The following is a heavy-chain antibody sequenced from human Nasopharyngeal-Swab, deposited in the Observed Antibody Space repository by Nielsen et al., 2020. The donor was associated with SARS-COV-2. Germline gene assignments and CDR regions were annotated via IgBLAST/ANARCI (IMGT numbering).Heavy chain of an antibody. V-gene: IGHV3-30-3*01. CDR2: ISYDGSNK. D-gene: IGHD3-16*01. J-gene: IGHJ5*02. CDR1: GFTFSSYA. Sequence: GESPKISCAASGFTFSSYAMHWVRQAPGKGLEWVAVISYDGSNKYYADSVKGRFTISRDNSKNTLYLQMNSLRAEDTAVYYCAREGGNWFDPWGQGTLVTVSS. CDR3: AREGGNWFDP.